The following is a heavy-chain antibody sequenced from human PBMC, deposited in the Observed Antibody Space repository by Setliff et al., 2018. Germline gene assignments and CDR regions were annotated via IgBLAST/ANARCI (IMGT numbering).Heavy chain of an antibody. D-gene: IGHD7-27*01. Sequence: ASVKVSCKASGYTFTSYDINWVRQATGQGLEWMGWINPNSGNTGYAQKFQGRVTMTRNTSISTAYMELSSLRSEDTAVYYCARGWAALGIIGYWGQGTLVTVSS. V-gene: IGHV1-8*02. CDR1: GYTFTSYD. CDR3: ARGWAALGIIGY. CDR2: INPNSGNT. J-gene: IGHJ4*02.